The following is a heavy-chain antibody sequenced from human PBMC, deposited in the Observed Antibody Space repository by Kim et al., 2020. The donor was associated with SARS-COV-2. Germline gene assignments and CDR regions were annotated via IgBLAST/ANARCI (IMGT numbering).Heavy chain of an antibody. CDR3: AKRAYSSGWYTDY. J-gene: IGHJ4*02. Sequence: GGSLRLSCAASGFTFSNYAMSWVRQAPGKGLEWVSAIPGSGGNTYYADSVKGRFTISRDNSKNTLYLQMNSLRAEDTAVYYCAKRAYSSGWYTDYWGQGTLVTVSS. V-gene: IGHV3-23*01. CDR2: IPGSGGNT. CDR1: GFTFSNYA. D-gene: IGHD6-19*01.